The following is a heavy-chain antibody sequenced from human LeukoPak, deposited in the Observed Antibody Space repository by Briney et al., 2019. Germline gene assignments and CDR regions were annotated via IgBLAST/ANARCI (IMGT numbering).Heavy chain of an antibody. Sequence: SETLSLTCAVYGGSFSGYSWSWIRQPPGKGLEWIGEISHSGSTNYNPSLKSRVTISVDTSKSQFSLKLNSVTAADAAVYYCALGLFGDDYWGQGTLVTVSS. V-gene: IGHV4-34*01. J-gene: IGHJ4*02. CDR2: ISHSGST. CDR3: ALGLFGDDY. CDR1: GGSFSGYS. D-gene: IGHD3-10*01.